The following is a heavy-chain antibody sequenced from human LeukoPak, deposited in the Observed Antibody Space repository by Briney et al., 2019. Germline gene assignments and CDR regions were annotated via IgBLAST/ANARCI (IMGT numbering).Heavy chain of an antibody. V-gene: IGHV3-7*01. CDR3: VRLGYTYGKNFDC. D-gene: IGHD5-18*01. Sequence: GGSLRLSCAASGFTFKGYWMSWVRQAPGKGLEWVANIQQDGSEKKYVDSVKGRFTISRDNAKDSLYLQMDSLRAEDTAVYYCVRLGYTYGKNFDCWGQGTLVTVSS. CDR2: IQQDGSEK. CDR1: GFTFKGYW. J-gene: IGHJ4*02.